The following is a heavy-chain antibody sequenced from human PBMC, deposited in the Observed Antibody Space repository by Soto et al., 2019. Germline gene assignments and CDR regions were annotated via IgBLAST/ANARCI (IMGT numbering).Heavy chain of an antibody. D-gene: IGHD3-16*02. Sequence: XETLSLTCTVAGYSISSYYWSWIRQPPGKGLEWIGYIYYSGSTNYNPSLKSRVTISVDTSKNQFSLKLSSVTAADTAVYYCARSYYDYVWGSYRLGFDPWGQGTLVTVSS. CDR1: GYSISSYY. CDR2: IYYSGST. V-gene: IGHV4-59*01. J-gene: IGHJ5*02. CDR3: ARSYYDYVWGSYRLGFDP.